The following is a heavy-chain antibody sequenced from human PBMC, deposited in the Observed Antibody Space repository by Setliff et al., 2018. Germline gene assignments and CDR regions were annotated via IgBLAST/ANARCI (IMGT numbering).Heavy chain of an antibody. V-gene: IGHV4-4*07. CDR2: IHPSGAT. J-gene: IGHJ5*01. D-gene: IGHD2-21*02. Sequence: SETLSLTCTVSGGSMSGYFWTWIRQPAGKGLEWIGRIHPSGATNYNPSLMSRLTMSIDTSNNHFTLKVNSVTAADTAVYYCAGQTATGSSATFDSWGQGTLVTVSS. CDR1: GGSMSGYF. CDR3: AGQTATGSSATFDS.